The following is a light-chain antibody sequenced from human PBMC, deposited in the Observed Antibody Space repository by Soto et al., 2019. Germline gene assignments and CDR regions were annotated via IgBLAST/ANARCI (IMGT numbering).Light chain of an antibody. Sequence: QSALTQPASVSGSPGQSITISCTGTSSDVGGYNLVSWYQQYPGKAPKLMIYEGSKRPSGVSTRFSGSKSGNTASLTISGLQAEDEADYYCCSYAGGTTVLFGGGTKLTVL. V-gene: IGLV2-23*01. CDR2: EGS. CDR3: CSYAGGTTVL. J-gene: IGLJ2*01. CDR1: SSDVGGYNL.